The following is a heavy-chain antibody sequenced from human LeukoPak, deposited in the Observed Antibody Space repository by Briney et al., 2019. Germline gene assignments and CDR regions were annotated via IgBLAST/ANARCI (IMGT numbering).Heavy chain of an antibody. J-gene: IGHJ6*02. CDR1: GYTFTGYY. CDR2: INPNSGGT. V-gene: IGHV1-2*02. Sequence: GASVKVSCKASGYTFTGYYMHWVRQAPGQGLEWMGWINPNSGGTNYAQKFQGGVTMTRNTSISTAYMELSSLRSEDTAVYYCARFFCSGGSCFPHHYYHGMDVWGQGTTVIVSS. D-gene: IGHD2-15*01. CDR3: ARFFCSGGSCFPHHYYHGMDV.